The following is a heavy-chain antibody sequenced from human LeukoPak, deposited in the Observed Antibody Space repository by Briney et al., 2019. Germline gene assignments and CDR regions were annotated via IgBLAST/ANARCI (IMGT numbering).Heavy chain of an antibody. Sequence: GGSLRLSCAASGFTFSGHWMSWVRQAPGKGLEWVANINQGGSDKYYVDSVKGRFTISRDNANNLLYLQMNSLRGEDTAVYYCTRDRSRAEDDWGQGTLVIVSS. CDR1: GFTFSGHW. D-gene: IGHD1-14*01. J-gene: IGHJ4*02. CDR2: INQGGSDK. CDR3: TRDRSRAEDD. V-gene: IGHV3-7*01.